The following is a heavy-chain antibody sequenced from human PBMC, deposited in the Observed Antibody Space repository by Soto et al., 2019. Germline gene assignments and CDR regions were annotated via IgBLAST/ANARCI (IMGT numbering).Heavy chain of an antibody. CDR3: ARMGDSSGYSGWFDP. CDR2: IYSGGST. CDR1: GFTVSSNY. V-gene: IGHV3-66*01. Sequence: PGGSLRLSCAASGFTVSSNYMSWVRQAPGKGLEWVSVIYSGGSTYYADSVKGRFTTSRDNSKNTLYLQMNSLRAEDTAVYYCARMGDSSGYSGWFDPWGQGTLVTVSS. J-gene: IGHJ5*02. D-gene: IGHD3-22*01.